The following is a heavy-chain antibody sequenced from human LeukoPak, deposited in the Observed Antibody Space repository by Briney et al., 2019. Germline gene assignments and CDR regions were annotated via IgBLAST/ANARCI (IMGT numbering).Heavy chain of an antibody. CDR1: GFTVSSNY. Sequence: GGSLRLSCAASGFTVSSNYMSWVRQAPGKGLEWVSTVGGNGGSTYYADSVKGRFTISRDNPKNTLYLQMNTLRSEDTAVYYCATDPHLQGSSSGWTHWGQGTLVTVSS. D-gene: IGHD6-25*01. J-gene: IGHJ4*02. V-gene: IGHV3-23*01. CDR3: ATDPHLQGSSSGWTH. CDR2: VGGNGGST.